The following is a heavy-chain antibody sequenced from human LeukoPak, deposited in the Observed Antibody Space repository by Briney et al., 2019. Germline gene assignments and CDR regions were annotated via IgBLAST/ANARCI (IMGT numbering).Heavy chain of an antibody. V-gene: IGHV3-7*01. D-gene: IGHD6-13*01. Sequence: PGGSLRLSCAASGFTFSSYWMHWVRQAPGKGLEWVADMKYDGSEKDYVDSVKGRFTTSRDNAKNSLYLQMNSLRAEDTAVYYCARDIEAAGLFFDYWGQGTLVTVSS. CDR2: MKYDGSEK. CDR1: GFTFSSYW. CDR3: ARDIEAAGLFFDY. J-gene: IGHJ4*02.